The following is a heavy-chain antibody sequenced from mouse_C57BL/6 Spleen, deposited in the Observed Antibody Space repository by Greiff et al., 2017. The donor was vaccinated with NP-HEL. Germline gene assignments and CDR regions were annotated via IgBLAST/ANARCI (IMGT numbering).Heavy chain of an antibody. V-gene: IGHV5-17*01. J-gene: IGHJ3*01. D-gene: IGHD2-5*01. CDR1: GFTFSDYG. Sequence: EVHLVESGGGLVKPGGSLKLSCAASGFTFSDYGMHWVRQAPEKGLEWVAYISSGSSTIYYADTVKGRFTISRDNAKNTLFLQMTSLRSEDTAMYYCARGYYSNYGFAYWGQGTLVTVSA. CDR2: ISSGSSTI. CDR3: ARGYYSNYGFAY.